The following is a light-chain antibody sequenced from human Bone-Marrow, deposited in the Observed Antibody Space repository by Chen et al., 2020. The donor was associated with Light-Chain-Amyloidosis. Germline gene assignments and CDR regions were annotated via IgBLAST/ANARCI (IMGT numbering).Light chain of an antibody. CDR1: GSDVGAYNF. CDR3: SSYAGSNNPLYV. Sequence: QSALTQPPSASGSPGQSVTISCTGTGSDVGAYNFVSWYQQHPGKAPKLVIYEVSKRPSGVPDRFSGSKSGNTASLTVSGLQAEDEADYYCSSYAGSNNPLYVFGTGTEVTVL. J-gene: IGLJ1*01. V-gene: IGLV2-8*01. CDR2: EVS.